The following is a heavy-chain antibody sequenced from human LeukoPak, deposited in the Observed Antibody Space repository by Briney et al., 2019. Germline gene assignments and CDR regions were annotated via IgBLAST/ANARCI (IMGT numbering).Heavy chain of an antibody. J-gene: IGHJ4*02. D-gene: IGHD6-19*01. CDR2: ISGSGGST. CDR1: GFTFSSYA. V-gene: IGHV3-23*01. Sequence: GGSLRLSCAASGFTFSSYAMSWVRQAPGKGLEWVSAISGSGGSTYYTDSVKGRFTISRDNSKNTLYLQMNSLRAEDTAVYYCAKDVAVAGVTDFDYWGQGTLVTVSS. CDR3: AKDVAVAGVTDFDY.